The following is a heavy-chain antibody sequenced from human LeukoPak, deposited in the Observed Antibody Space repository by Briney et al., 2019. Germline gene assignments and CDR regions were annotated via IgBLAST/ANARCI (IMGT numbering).Heavy chain of an antibody. Sequence: GSSVKVSCKASGGTFSSYAISWVRQAPGQELEWMGGIIPIFGTANYAQKFQGRVTITADESTSTAYMELSSLRSEDTAVYYCARVVVVAATPIVPNYGMDVWGQGTTVTVSS. J-gene: IGHJ6*02. V-gene: IGHV1-69*01. CDR2: IIPIFGTA. CDR1: GGTFSSYA. D-gene: IGHD2-15*01. CDR3: ARVVVVAATPIVPNYGMDV.